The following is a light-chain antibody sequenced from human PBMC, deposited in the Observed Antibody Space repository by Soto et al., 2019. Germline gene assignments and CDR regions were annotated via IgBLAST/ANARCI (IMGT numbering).Light chain of an antibody. J-gene: IGLJ3*02. Sequence: QSVLTQPPSVSAAPGQKVTISCSGTSSNIGNNYVSWYQQLPGKAPQLLIYDNNERPSGIPDRFSGSKSDTSATLGITGLQTGDEADYYCGTWDSSLRAWVFGGGTKLTVL. CDR3: GTWDSSLRAWV. CDR2: DNN. CDR1: SSNIGNNY. V-gene: IGLV1-51*01.